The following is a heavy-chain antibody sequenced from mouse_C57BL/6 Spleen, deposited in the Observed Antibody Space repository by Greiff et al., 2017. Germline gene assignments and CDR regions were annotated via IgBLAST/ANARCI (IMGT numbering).Heavy chain of an antibody. CDR3: ARRDGDGTFDY. Sequence: QVQLQQPGAELVKPGASVKLSCKASGYTFTSYWMHWVKQRPGQGLEWIGMIHPNSGSTNYNEKFKSKATLTVDKSSSTAYMQLSSLTSEDSAVYYCARRDGDGTFDYWGQGTTLTVSS. D-gene: IGHD2-13*01. CDR1: GYTFTSYW. CDR2: IHPNSGST. J-gene: IGHJ2*01. V-gene: IGHV1-64*01.